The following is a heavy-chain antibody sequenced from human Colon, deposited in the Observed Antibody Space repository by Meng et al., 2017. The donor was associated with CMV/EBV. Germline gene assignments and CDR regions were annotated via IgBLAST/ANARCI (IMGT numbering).Heavy chain of an antibody. V-gene: IGHV1-18*01. CDR2: ISGSTGYT. CDR1: GYTFTSYG. J-gene: IGHJ4*02. Sequence: VQRVQSGAEGKEPGASVLVSCRSSGYTFTSYGINWVRQAPGQGLEWMGWISGSTGYTNRAQKFQGRVTMTTDTSTSTAYLALTSLTSNDTAVYYCARGRPNWSGVLDYWGQGTLVTVSS. CDR3: ARGRPNWSGVLDY. D-gene: IGHD1-1*01.